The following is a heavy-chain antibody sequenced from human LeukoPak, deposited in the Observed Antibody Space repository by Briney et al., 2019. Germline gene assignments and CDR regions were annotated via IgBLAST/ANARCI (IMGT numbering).Heavy chain of an antibody. CDR1: GFTFSTYG. CDR2: ISYDGSHK. J-gene: IGHJ6*04. Sequence: GGSLRLSCAASGFTFSTYGMHWVRQAPGKGLEWVTVISYDGSHKYYADSVKGRFTISRDNAKNSLYLQMNSLRAEDTAVYYCAELGITMIGGVWGKGTTVTIPS. CDR3: AELGITMIGGV. V-gene: IGHV3-30*18. D-gene: IGHD3-10*02.